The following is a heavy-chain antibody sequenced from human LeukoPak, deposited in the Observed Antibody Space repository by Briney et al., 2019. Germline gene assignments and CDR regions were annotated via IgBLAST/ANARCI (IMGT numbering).Heavy chain of an antibody. D-gene: IGHD3-22*01. CDR3: ARDSYYYDSSGYYLYYFDF. CDR2: INSGYSYI. Sequence: GGSLRLSCAASGFTFSSYSMNWVRQAPGKGLEWVSSINSGYSYIYYADPVKGRFTISRDNAKNSLYLQMNSLRAEDTAVYYCARDSYYYDSSGYYLYYFDFWGQGTLVTVSS. V-gene: IGHV3-21*01. J-gene: IGHJ4*02. CDR1: GFTFSSYS.